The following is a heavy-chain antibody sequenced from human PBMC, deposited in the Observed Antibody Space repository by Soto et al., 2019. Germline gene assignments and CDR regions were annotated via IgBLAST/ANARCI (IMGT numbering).Heavy chain of an antibody. CDR3: VKGLWRIAEVVWSTGYFNS. CDR1: GLTCSDSW. Sequence: GSPRLYCAAYGLTCSDSWLWSVRQAPGKRMDWVGRIKSKSDGGTTEYAAPVRGRFTISREDSKNTLYLQMKSMKTEDTDVYFCVKGLWRIAEVVWSTGYFNSCG. D-gene: IGHD2-15*01. J-gene: IGHJ5*01. V-gene: IGHV3-15*01. CDR2: IKSKSDGGTT.